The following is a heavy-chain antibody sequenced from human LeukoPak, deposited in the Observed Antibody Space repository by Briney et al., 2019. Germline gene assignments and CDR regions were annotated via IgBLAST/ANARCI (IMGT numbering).Heavy chain of an antibody. CDR2: IYYSGST. V-gene: IGHV4-61*05. CDR1: GGSISGSSYY. Sequence: SETLSLTCTVSGGSISGSSYYWGWIRQPPGKGLEWIGYIYYSGSTNYNPSLKSRVTISVDTSKNQFSLKLSSVTAADTAVYYCARGGSTSYREFLYNWFDPWGQGTLVTVSS. J-gene: IGHJ5*02. CDR3: ARGGSTSYREFLYNWFDP. D-gene: IGHD3-10*01.